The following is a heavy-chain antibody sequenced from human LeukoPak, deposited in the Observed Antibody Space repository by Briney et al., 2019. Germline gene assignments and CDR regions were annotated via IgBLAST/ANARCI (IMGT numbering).Heavy chain of an antibody. CDR1: GVSMTSYY. D-gene: IGHD3-10*01. CDR2: IYHSGTS. CDR3: ARTRYYYNSRSYGAPYYFDY. J-gene: IGHJ4*02. V-gene: IGHV4-59*04. Sequence: SETLSLTCSVSGVSMTSYYWSWIRQPPGKGLEWIGYIYHSGTSNYNPSLQSRVAMSVDTSKNQISLKVRSVTAADTAVYYCARTRYYYNSRSYGAPYYFDYWGQGTLVTVSS.